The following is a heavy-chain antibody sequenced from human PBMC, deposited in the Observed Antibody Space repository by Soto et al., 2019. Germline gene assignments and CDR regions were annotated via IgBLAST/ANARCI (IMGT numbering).Heavy chain of an antibody. CDR2: IYYSGST. CDR1: GGSISSYY. D-gene: IGHD5-12*01. J-gene: IGHJ5*01. V-gene: IGHV4-59*01. CDR3: AKGMATILGWFDS. Sequence: SETLSLTCTVSGGSISSYYWSWIRQPPGKGLEWVGYIYYSGSTNYNPSLKSRVTISVDTSKNQFSLKLSSVTAADTAVYYCAKGMATILGWFDSWGQGTQVTVSS.